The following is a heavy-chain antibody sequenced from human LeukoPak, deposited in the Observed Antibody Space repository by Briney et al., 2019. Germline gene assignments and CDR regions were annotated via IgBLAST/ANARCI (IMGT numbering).Heavy chain of an antibody. V-gene: IGHV4-4*02. D-gene: IGHD2-2*01. CDR3: AKDLGSNPGY. Sequence: SGTLSLTCAVSGVSISSSNWWSWVRQPPGKGLEWIGEIYHSGSTNYNPSLKSRVTISVDKSKDQFSLNLNSVTAADTALYFCAKDLGSNPGYWGQGTLVIVSS. CDR1: GVSISSSNW. CDR2: IYHSGST. J-gene: IGHJ4*02.